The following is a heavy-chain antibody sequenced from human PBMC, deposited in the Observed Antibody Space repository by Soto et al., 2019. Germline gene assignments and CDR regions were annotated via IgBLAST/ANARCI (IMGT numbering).Heavy chain of an antibody. Sequence: GGSLRLSCAASGFTFSNYVMSWIRQAPGKGLEWVSSISGSGDKTYYLDSVKGRFTISRDNSKNTLFLQMNSLRAEDTAVYYCAKRPFVLALGFDYWGQGIPVTVSS. J-gene: IGHJ4*02. V-gene: IGHV3-23*01. CDR1: GFTFSNYV. CDR2: ISGSGDKT. D-gene: IGHD3-16*02. CDR3: AKRPFVLALGFDY.